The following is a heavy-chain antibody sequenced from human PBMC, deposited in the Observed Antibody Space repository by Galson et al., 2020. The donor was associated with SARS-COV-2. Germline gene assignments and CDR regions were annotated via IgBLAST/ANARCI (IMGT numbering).Heavy chain of an antibody. D-gene: IGHD3-10*01. CDR1: GYRFTSYG. V-gene: IGHV1-18*01. CDR3: ARSGDDYGSGSFSD. J-gene: IGHJ4*02. Sequence: ASVKVSCKTSGYRFTSYGISWVRQAPGQGLEWMGWISDYNGNTNYAQKFQGRVTLTTETSTSTAYMDLRSLRSDDTAVYYCARSGDDYGSGSFSDWCQGTLVTVSS. CDR2: ISDYNGNT.